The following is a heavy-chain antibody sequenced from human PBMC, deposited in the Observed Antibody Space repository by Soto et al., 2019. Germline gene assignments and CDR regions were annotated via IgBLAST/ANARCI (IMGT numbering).Heavy chain of an antibody. V-gene: IGHV3-11*01. CDR1: GFTFRDYY. CDR2: ISSSGSTI. J-gene: IGHJ5*02. CDR3: ARDPRPVAGTAP. D-gene: IGHD6-19*01. Sequence: GRSLRLSCAASGFTFRDYYISWIRQAPGKGLEWVSYISSSGSTIYYADSVKGRFTISRDNAKNSLYLQMNSLRAEDTAVYYCARDPRPVAGTAPWGQGSLFTGAS.